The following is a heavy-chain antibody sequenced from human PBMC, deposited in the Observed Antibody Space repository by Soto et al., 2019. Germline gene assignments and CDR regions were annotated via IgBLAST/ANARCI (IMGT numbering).Heavy chain of an antibody. Sequence: QITLKESGPTLVKPTQTLTLTCTVSGFSLITSGVAVGWIRQPPGKALEWLALIYWEYNKLYNPSLRNKRTITKDTTKNHVVLTMTDMDPVDTATYGCAHRITGGYFDLWGRGTLVTVSS. CDR3: AHRITGGYFDL. V-gene: IGHV2-5*02. CDR1: GFSLITSGVA. CDR2: IYWEYNK. J-gene: IGHJ2*01. D-gene: IGHD3-16*01.